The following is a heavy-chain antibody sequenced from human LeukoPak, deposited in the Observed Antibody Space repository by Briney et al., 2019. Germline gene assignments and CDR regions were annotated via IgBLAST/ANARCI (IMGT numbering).Heavy chain of an antibody. J-gene: IGHJ4*02. CDR2: ISSSGSTI. CDR3: ARENGGYDKGDCYDH. D-gene: IGHD5-12*01. Sequence: GGSLRLSCAASGFTFSSYEMNWVRQAPGKGLEWVSYISSSGSTIYYVDSVKGRFIISRDIAKNSLYLQMNSLRAEDTAVYYCARENGGYDKGDCYDHWGQGTLVTVSS. V-gene: IGHV3-48*03. CDR1: GFTFSSYE.